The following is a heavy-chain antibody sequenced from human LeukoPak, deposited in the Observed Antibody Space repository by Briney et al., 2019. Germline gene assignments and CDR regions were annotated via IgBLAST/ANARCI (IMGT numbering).Heavy chain of an antibody. CDR2: ISYDASKT. Sequence: GGSLRLSCAASGFSFTTYGMYWVRQAPGKGLEWVAFISYDASKTFYVDSVKGRFSTSRDNSKSTVTLQMSSLRTDDTAIYYCAKGLRWFGQFYHNYFDHWGQGTLVAVSP. V-gene: IGHV3-30*18. J-gene: IGHJ4*02. CDR1: GFSFTTYG. CDR3: AKGLRWFGQFYHNYFDH. D-gene: IGHD3/OR15-3a*01.